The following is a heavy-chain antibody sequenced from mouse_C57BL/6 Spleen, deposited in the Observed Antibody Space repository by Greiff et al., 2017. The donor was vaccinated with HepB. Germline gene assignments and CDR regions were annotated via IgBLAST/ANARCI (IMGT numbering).Heavy chain of an antibody. J-gene: IGHJ4*01. Sequence: QVQLQQPGAELVMPGASVKLSCKASGYTFTSYWMHWVKQRPGQGLEWIGEIDPSDSYTNYNQKFKGKSALTVDKSSSTAYMQLSSLTSEDSAVYYCARVITTVTMDYWGQGTSVTVSS. CDR2: IDPSDSYT. CDR3: ARVITTVTMDY. CDR1: GYTFTSYW. V-gene: IGHV1-69*01. D-gene: IGHD1-1*01.